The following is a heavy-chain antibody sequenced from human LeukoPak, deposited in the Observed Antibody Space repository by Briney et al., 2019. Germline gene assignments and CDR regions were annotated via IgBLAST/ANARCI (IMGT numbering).Heavy chain of an antibody. CDR2: ISYDGSNK. Sequence: PGRSLRLSCAASGFTFSSYAMHCVRQAPGKGLEWVAVISYDGSNKYYADSVKGRFTISRDNSKNTLYLQMNSLRAEDTAVYYCAREPSDIVVAYYYYGMDVWGQGTMVTVSS. V-gene: IGHV3-30-3*01. J-gene: IGHJ6*02. CDR3: AREPSDIVVAYYYYGMDV. CDR1: GFTFSSYA. D-gene: IGHD2-15*01.